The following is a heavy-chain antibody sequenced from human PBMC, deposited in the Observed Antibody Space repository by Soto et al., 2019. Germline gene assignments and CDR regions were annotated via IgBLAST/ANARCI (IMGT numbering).Heavy chain of an antibody. CDR1: GFTFSNAW. D-gene: IGHD4-4*01. Sequence: EVQLVESGGGLVKPGGSLRLSCAASGFTFSNAWMSWVRQAPGKGLEWVGRIKSKTDGGTRDYAAPVKGRFTISRDDSKNTLYLQMNSLKTEDTAVYYCTTDAVEMTTIDYWGHGTLVTVSS. J-gene: IGHJ4*01. CDR3: TTDAVEMTTIDY. V-gene: IGHV3-15*01. CDR2: IKSKTDGGTR.